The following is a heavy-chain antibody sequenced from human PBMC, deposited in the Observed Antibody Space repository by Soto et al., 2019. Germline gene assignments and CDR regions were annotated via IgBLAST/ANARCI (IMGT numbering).Heavy chain of an antibody. D-gene: IGHD2-8*01. CDR2: IYPRDSDL. CDR3: ARLRQTRLGVKTGGQYHFDY. V-gene: IGHV5-51*01. J-gene: IGHJ4*02. CDR1: GVSFTDYW. Sequence: GESLKISCKGSGVSFTDYWVAWVRQITGKGLEWMGIIYPRDSDLEYSPSFQGQVTISADRSISTAYLQWSSLRASDTAMYYCARLRQTRLGVKTGGQYHFDYWGQGTRVTVSS.